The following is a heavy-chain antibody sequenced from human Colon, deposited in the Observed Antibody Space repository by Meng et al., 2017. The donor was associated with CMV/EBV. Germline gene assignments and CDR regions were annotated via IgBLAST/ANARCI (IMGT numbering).Heavy chain of an antibody. CDR3: ARDPHFGALDY. CDR1: GFTFSSSW. V-gene: IGHV3-7*01. J-gene: IGHJ4*02. D-gene: IGHD3-10*01. Sequence: GESLKISCAASGFTFSSSWMSWVRQAPAKGLGWVATIKEDGSDKYYVDSVKGRFTISRDNAKNSLFLQMNSLRAEDTAVYYCARDPHFGALDYWGQGTLVTVSS. CDR2: IKEDGSDK.